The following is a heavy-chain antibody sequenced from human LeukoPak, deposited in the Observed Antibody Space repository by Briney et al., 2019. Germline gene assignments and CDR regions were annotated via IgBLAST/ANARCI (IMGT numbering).Heavy chain of an antibody. D-gene: IGHD3-22*01. V-gene: IGHV3-74*01. CDR2: IKSDGRT. CDR3: ARAPSEIGGYYPEYFRH. J-gene: IGHJ1*01. Sequence: GGSLRLSCAAAGFTFSNYWMHWVRQAPGKGLVWVSRIKSDGRTNYADSVKDRFTISRDNAKNTVSLQMNSLRAEDTGVYYCARAPSEIGGYYPEYFRHWGQGTLVTVSS. CDR1: GFTFSNYW.